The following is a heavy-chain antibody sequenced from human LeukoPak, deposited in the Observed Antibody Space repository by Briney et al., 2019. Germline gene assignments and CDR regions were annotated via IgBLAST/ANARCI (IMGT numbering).Heavy chain of an antibody. Sequence: SETLSLTCTVSGGSISSSSSCWGCIRPPPGTGLEWIGRIYYSGSAYYNPSLKGRVSIPVATTKNQISLELNSVTAADTAVYYCARGTRSRSYNWFDPWGQGTLVTVSS. V-gene: IGHV4-39*07. D-gene: IGHD3/OR15-3a*01. CDR3: ARGTRSRSYNWFDP. J-gene: IGHJ5*02. CDR2: IYYSGSA. CDR1: GGSISSSSSC.